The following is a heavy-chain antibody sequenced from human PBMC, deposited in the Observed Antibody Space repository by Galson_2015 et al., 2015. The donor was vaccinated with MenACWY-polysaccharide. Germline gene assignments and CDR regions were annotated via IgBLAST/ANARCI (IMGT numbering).Heavy chain of an antibody. V-gene: IGHV3-11*01. J-gene: IGHJ3*02. Sequence: SLRLSCAVSGFTFTDYYMSWIRQAPGKGLEWVSYISSSGRTIYYADSVKGRFTLSRDNAKNSLYLQMSSLRAEDTAVYYCAREAVVGAFDIWGQGTMVTVSS. CDR3: AREAVVGAFDI. D-gene: IGHD4-23*01. CDR1: GFTFTDYY. CDR2: ISSSGRTI.